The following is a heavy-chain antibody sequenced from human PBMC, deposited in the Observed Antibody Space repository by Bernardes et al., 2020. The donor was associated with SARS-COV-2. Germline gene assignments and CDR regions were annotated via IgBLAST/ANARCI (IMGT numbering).Heavy chain of an antibody. V-gene: IGHV3-74*01. Sequence: GGSLRLSCAASGFTFSNYWMHWVRQAPGKGLVWVSRIHFGGCPTYYADSVKGRFTISRDNAKNTLFLQMNSLRVEDTAVYYCVRGTAGGYGIFDSWGQGVRVTGSS. J-gene: IGHJ4*02. CDR1: GFTFSNYW. D-gene: IGHD5-12*01. CDR2: IHFGGCPT. CDR3: VRGTAGGYGIFDS.